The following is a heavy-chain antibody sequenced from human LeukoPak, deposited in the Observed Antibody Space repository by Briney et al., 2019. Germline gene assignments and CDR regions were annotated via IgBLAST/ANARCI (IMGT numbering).Heavy chain of an antibody. V-gene: IGHV3-48*03. D-gene: IGHD6-19*01. J-gene: IGHJ4*02. CDR2: ISSSGSTI. Sequence: SGGSLRLSCAASGFTFSSYEMNWVRQAPGEGLEWVSYISSSGSTIYYADSVKGRFTISRDNAKNSLYLQMNSLRAEDTAVYYCATSPTGSGWYYFDYWGQGTLVTVSS. CDR1: GFTFSSYE. CDR3: ATSPTGSGWYYFDY.